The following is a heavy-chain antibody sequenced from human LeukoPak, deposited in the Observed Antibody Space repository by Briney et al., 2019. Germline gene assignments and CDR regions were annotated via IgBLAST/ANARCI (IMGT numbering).Heavy chain of an antibody. CDR1: GYTFTSYG. V-gene: IGHV1-18*01. CDR2: ISAYNGNT. Sequence: ASVKVSCKASGYTFTSYGISWVRQAPGQGLEWMGWISAYNGNTNYAQKLQGRVTMTTDTSTSTAYMELRSLRSDDTAVYYCAREGMTTVSPVYYYGMDVWGQGTTVTVCS. J-gene: IGHJ6*02. CDR3: AREGMTTVSPVYYYGMDV. D-gene: IGHD4-17*01.